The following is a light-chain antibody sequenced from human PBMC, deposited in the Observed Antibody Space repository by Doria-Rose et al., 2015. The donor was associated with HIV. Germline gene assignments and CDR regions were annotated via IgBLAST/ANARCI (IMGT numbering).Light chain of an antibody. V-gene: IGKV3-20*01. J-gene: IGKJ1*01. Sequence: TQSPGTLSLSPGERATLSCRASQSFSSTYLAWYQQKPGQAPSLLISDGSTRATGIPDRFSASGSGTDFTLTINRLGPEDFALYYCHQYGTSWTFGQGTKVEI. CDR1: QSFSSTY. CDR3: HQYGTSWT. CDR2: DGS.